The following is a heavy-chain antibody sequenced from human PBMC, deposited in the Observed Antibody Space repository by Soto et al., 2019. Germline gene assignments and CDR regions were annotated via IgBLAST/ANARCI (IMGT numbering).Heavy chain of an antibody. D-gene: IGHD6-6*01. J-gene: IGHJ6*02. Sequence: SVKVSCKASGCTFSSYAISWVRQAPGQGLEWMGGIIPIFGTANYAQKFQGRVTITADESTSTDYMELSSLRSEDTAVYYCARALSSSTYDYGMDVWGQGPTVTVSS. V-gene: IGHV1-69*13. CDR2: IIPIFGTA. CDR3: ARALSSSTYDYGMDV. CDR1: GCTFSSYA.